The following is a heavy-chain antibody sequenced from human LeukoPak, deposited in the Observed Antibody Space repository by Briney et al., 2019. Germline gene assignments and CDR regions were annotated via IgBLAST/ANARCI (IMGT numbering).Heavy chain of an antibody. J-gene: IGHJ4*02. Sequence: PGGSLRLSCAVSGFTFSTYLMSWVRQAPGKGLEWVANIKQDGSEKYYVDSVKGRFTIPRDNAKNSLYLQMNSLRVEDTAVYYCARDRKGGDYWGQGTLVTVSS. CDR1: GFTFSTYL. CDR2: IKQDGSEK. CDR3: ARDRKGGDY. V-gene: IGHV3-7*01. D-gene: IGHD3-16*01.